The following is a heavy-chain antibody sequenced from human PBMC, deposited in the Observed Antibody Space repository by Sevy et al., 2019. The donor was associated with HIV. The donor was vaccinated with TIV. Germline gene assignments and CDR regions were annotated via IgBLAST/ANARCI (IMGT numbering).Heavy chain of an antibody. Sequence: GGSLRLSCAASGFTFSSYAMNWVRQAPGKGLEWVSSINAISSNIYYADSVKGRFTISRDNAENSLYLQMNSVRAEDTAVYYCARDLFSGGTAVDGYWGQGTLVTVSS. J-gene: IGHJ4*02. D-gene: IGHD2-15*01. V-gene: IGHV3-21*04. CDR2: INAISSNI. CDR1: GFTFSSYA. CDR3: ARDLFSGGTAVDGY.